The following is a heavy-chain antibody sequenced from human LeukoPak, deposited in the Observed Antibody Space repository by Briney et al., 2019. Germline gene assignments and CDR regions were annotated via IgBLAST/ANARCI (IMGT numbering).Heavy chain of an antibody. J-gene: IGHJ4*02. D-gene: IGHD1-26*01. CDR3: ATVTSGSYYSGSRFDY. V-gene: IGHV1-24*01. Sequence: ASVKVSCKASGGTFSSYAISWVRQAPGQGLEWMGGFDPEDGETIYAQKFQGRVTMTEDTSTDTAYMELSSLRSEDTAVYYCATVTSGSYYSGSRFDYWGQGTLVTVSS. CDR1: GGTFSSYA. CDR2: FDPEDGET.